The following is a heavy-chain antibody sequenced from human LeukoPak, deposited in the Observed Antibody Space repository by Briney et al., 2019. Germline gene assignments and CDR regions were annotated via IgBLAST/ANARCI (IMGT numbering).Heavy chain of an antibody. CDR3: ASFGTADY. J-gene: IGHJ4*02. D-gene: IGHD1-1*01. CDR2: INSDGSLT. Sequence: QPGGSLRLSCAASGFTFSSYWMHWVRQAPGKGLVWVSRINSDGSLTNYADSVKGRFTISRDNAENMLFLQMNSLRAEDTAVYYCASFGTADYWGQGALVTVSS. V-gene: IGHV3-74*01. CDR1: GFTFSSYW.